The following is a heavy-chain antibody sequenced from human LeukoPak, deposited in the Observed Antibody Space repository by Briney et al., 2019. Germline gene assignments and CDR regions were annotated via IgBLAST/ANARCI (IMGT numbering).Heavy chain of an antibody. J-gene: IGHJ6*02. Sequence: ASVKVSCKASGYTFTGYYMHWVRQAPGQGLEWMGRINPNSGGTNYAQKFQGRVTMTRDTSISTAYMELSRLRSDDTAVYYCARDQEMATLCYYYGMDVWGQGTTVTVSS. CDR2: INPNSGGT. CDR3: ARDQEMATLCYYYGMDV. D-gene: IGHD5-24*01. V-gene: IGHV1-2*06. CDR1: GYTFTGYY.